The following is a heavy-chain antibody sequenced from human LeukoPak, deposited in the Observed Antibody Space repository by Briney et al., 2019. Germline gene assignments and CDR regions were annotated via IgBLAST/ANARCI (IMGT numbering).Heavy chain of an antibody. CDR1: GYTFTGYY. Sequence: ASVKVSCKASGYTFTGYYMHWVRQAPGQGLEWMGWINPNSGGTNYAQKSQGRVTMTRDTSISTAYMELSRLRSDDTAVYYCASQGWYEDLDYWGQGTLVTVSS. V-gene: IGHV1-2*02. J-gene: IGHJ4*02. D-gene: IGHD6-19*01. CDR2: INPNSGGT. CDR3: ASQGWYEDLDY.